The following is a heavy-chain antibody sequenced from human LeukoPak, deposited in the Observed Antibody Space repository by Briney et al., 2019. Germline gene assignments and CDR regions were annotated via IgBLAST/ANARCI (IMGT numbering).Heavy chain of an antibody. V-gene: IGHV1-58*02. Sequence: SVKVSCKASAFTFSTTAMQWVRQARGQRLEWIGWIAFGSGKTKYAQKFQERVTITRDMSTSTAYMELSSLRSEDTAVYYCAADPYYYDSSGYYYAGFDPWGQGTLVTVSS. CDR1: AFTFSTTA. J-gene: IGHJ5*02. CDR2: IAFGSGKT. D-gene: IGHD3-22*01. CDR3: AADPYYYDSSGYYYAGFDP.